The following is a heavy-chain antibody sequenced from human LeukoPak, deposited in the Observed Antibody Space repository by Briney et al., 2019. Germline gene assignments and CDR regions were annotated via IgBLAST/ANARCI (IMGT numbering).Heavy chain of an antibody. CDR1: GYTFTSYD. CDR3: ARFPNYDFWSGYYSVDY. D-gene: IGHD3-3*01. CDR2: MNPNSGNT. J-gene: IGHJ4*02. V-gene: IGHV1-8*01. Sequence: ASXKVSCKASGYTFTSYDINWVRQATGQGLEWMGWMNPNSGNTGYAQKFQGRVTMTRNTSISTAYMELSSLRSEDTAVYYCARFPNYDFWSGYYSVDYWGQGTLVTVSS.